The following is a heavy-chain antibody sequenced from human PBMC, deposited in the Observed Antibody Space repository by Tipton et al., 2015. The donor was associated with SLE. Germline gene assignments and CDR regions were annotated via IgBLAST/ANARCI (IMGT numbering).Heavy chain of an antibody. J-gene: IGHJ6*02. V-gene: IGHV3-53*04. CDR1: GFTVSSNY. D-gene: IGHD6-13*01. CDR2: IYSGGST. CDR3: AGPSIAAAGKGDYYGMDV. Sequence: QLVQSGGGLVQPGGSLRLSCAASGFTVSSNYMSWVRQAPGKGLEWVSVIYSGGSTYYADSVKGRFTISRDNSKNTLYLQMNSLRAEDTAVYYCAGPSIAAAGKGDYYGMDVWGQGTTVTVSS.